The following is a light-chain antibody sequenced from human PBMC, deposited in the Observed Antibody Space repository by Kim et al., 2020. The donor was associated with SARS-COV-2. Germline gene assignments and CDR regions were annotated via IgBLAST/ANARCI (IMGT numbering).Light chain of an antibody. CDR3: NSRDSSGKEV. V-gene: IGLV3-19*01. Sequence: VALGQTARITCQGDSLRSYYASWYQQKPGQAPVLVIYGKNNRPSGIPDRFSGSSSGNTASLTITGAQAEDEADYYCNSRDSSGKEVFGGGTKLTVL. J-gene: IGLJ2*01. CDR2: GKN. CDR1: SLRSYY.